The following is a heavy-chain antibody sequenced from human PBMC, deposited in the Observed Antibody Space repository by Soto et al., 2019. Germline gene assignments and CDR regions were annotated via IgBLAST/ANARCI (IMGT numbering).Heavy chain of an antibody. Sequence: GGSLRLSCAASGFTFSSYSMNWVRQAPGKGLEWVSSISSSSSYIYYADSVKGRFTISRDNAKNSLYLQMNSLRAEDTAVYYCGRVDADEFWSGYYLVYYYRGMDVWGQGTMVTVSS. CDR3: GRVDADEFWSGYYLVYYYRGMDV. CDR1: GFTFSSYS. V-gene: IGHV3-21*01. J-gene: IGHJ6*02. D-gene: IGHD3-3*01. CDR2: ISSSSSYI.